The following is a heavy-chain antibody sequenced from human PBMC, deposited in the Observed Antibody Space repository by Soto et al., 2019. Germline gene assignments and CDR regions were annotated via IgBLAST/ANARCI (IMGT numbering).Heavy chain of an antibody. CDR3: ARGGYYDSSGSRNYHYYGMDA. CDR1: GYSFNSYG. D-gene: IGHD3-22*01. J-gene: IGHJ6*02. CDR2: ISPYDDNT. V-gene: IGHV1-18*01. Sequence: QVQLVQSGSEVKKPGASVKVSCKASGYSFNSYGIRWVRQAPGQGLEWLGWISPYDDNTKYAQSLQGRVTMTTDTSTRTAYMELRSLRSDDTAVYYCARGGYYDSSGSRNYHYYGMDAWGQGTTVTVS.